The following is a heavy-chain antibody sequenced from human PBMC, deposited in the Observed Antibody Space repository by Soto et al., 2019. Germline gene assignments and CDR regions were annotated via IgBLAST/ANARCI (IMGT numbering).Heavy chain of an antibody. CDR3: ARGLFGHFDY. CDR1: GCSLSRGDYY. D-gene: IGHD2-21*01. V-gene: IGHV4-30-4*01. J-gene: IGHJ4*02. CDR2: IYYSGST. Sequence: ASETLSPTRPVSGCSLSRGDYYSGWIRQPPGKGLEWIGYIYYSGSTYYNPSLKSRVTISVDTSKNQFSLKLSSVTAADTAVYYCARGLFGHFDYWGQGTLVTVSS.